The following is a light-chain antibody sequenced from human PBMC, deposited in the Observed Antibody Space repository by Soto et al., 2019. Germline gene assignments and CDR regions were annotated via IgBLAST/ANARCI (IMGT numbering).Light chain of an antibody. CDR3: QQYHNLWP. CDR1: HYVYSN. J-gene: IGKJ1*01. CDR2: RAS. Sequence: EIGMTQSPATLSVSPGERATLSCTASHYVYSNVAWFQQRPGQAPRLLIYRASTRATGTPARFSGSGSGTEFTLTITSLQSEDFALYYCQQYHNLWPFGQGTEVEIK. V-gene: IGKV3-15*01.